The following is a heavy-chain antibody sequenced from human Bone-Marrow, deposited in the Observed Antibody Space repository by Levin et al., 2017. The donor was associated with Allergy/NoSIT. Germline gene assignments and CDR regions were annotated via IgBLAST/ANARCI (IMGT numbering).Heavy chain of an antibody. CDR1: GFHFIGYA. V-gene: IGHV1-3*01. J-gene: IGHJ6*03. CDR3: ARDRDYFFYHMTV. Sequence: ASVKVSCKASGFHFIGYAFHWVRQAPGQSLEWMGWINAINGDTKYSQNFQGRVTLTRDTSATTIYMKLSSLRSEDTAVYYCARDRDYFFYHMTVWGKGTTVTVSS. CDR2: INAINGDT.